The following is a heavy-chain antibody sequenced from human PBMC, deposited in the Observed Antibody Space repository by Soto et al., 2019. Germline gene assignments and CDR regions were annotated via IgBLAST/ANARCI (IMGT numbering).Heavy chain of an antibody. CDR1: GFTFSSYW. D-gene: IGHD3-3*01. CDR3: ARGGTIFGVVIIGSFDI. J-gene: IGHJ3*02. V-gene: IGHV3-33*08. CDR2: IWYDGSNK. Sequence: GSLRLSCAASGFTFSSYWMSWVRQAPGKGLEWVAVIWYDGSNKYYADSVKGRFTISRDNSKNTLYLQMNSLRAEDTAVYYCARGGTIFGVVIIGSFDIWGQGTMVTV.